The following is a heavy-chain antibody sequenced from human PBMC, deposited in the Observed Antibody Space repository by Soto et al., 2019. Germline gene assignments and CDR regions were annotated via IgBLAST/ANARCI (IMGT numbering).Heavy chain of an antibody. Sequence: GGSLGLSCAASGFTFSNYGMHWVRQAPGKGVEWVAVIWFDGSNKYYADSVKGRFTISRDNSRNTLDLQMNSLRVEDTAVYYCARGALAPDAFDIWGQGTLVTVSS. CDR1: GFTFSNYG. J-gene: IGHJ3*02. CDR2: IWFDGSNK. D-gene: IGHD3-3*02. CDR3: ARGALAPDAFDI. V-gene: IGHV3-33*01.